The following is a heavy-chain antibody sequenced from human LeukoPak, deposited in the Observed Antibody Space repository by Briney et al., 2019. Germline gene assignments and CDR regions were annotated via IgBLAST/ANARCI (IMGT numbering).Heavy chain of an antibody. D-gene: IGHD4-17*01. J-gene: IGHJ4*02. CDR3: ARGRTVTTAYYFDY. CDR2: IIPILGIA. CDR1: GGTFSSYA. V-gene: IGHV1-69*04. Sequence: ASVKVSCKASGGTFSSYAINWVRQAPGQGLEWVGRIIPILGIANYAQKFQGRVTITVDKSTSTAYMELSSLRSEDTAVYYCARGRTVTTAYYFDYWGQGTLVTVSS.